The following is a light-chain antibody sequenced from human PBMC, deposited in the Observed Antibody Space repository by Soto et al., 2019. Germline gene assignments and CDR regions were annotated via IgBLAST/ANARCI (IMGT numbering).Light chain of an antibody. J-gene: IGKJ3*01. Sequence: EIVMTQSQATLSVSPGERATLSCRASQRVSSNLAWYQQKPGQAPRHLIYGASTRATGIPARFSDSGSGTEFPLSISSLQSEDSAVYYGQQYNYWRTFGPGTKLDIK. CDR1: QRVSSN. CDR3: QQYNYWRT. CDR2: GAS. V-gene: IGKV3-15*01.